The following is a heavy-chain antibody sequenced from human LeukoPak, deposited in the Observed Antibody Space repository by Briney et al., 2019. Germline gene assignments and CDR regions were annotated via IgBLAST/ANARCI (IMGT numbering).Heavy chain of an antibody. CDR3: ARDRIIPSALGLDP. D-gene: IGHD2-2*01. V-gene: IGHV1-46*01. CDR1: GYNFTGYY. Sequence: ASVKVSCKASGYNFTGYYIHWVRRAPGQGLEWMGLINPSSGSTGYAQKFQGRVTMTRAMSTSTVYMDLSSQRSDDTAEYYCARDRIIPSALGLDPWGQGTLVTVSS. J-gene: IGHJ5*02. CDR2: INPSSGST.